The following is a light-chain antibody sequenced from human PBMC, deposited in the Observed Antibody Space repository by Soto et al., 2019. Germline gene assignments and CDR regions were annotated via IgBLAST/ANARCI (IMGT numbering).Light chain of an antibody. V-gene: IGLV2-11*01. Sequence: QSALTQPRPVSGSPGQSVTISCTGTSSDVGGYGYVSWYQQHSGKAPKLMIYDVTKRPSGVPDRFSGSRSGNTASLTISGLQTDDEADYYCCSYAGSSWVFGGGTKLTVL. CDR1: SSDVGGYGY. J-gene: IGLJ3*02. CDR2: DVT. CDR3: CSYAGSSWV.